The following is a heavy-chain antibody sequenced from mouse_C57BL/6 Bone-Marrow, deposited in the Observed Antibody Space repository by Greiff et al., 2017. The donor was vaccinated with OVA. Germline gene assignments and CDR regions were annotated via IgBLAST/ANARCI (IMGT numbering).Heavy chain of an antibody. CDR3: TRRRVFITTRVWYFDY. V-gene: IGHV1-15*01. CDR1: GYTFTDYE. Sequence: QVQLKQSGAELVRPGASVTLSCKASGYTFTDYEMHWVKQTPVHGLEWIGAIDPETGGPAYNQKFKGKAILTADKSSSTAYMELRSLTSEDSAVYYCTRRRVFITTRVWYFDYWGQGTTLTVSS. CDR2: IDPETGGP. J-gene: IGHJ2*01. D-gene: IGHD1-1*01.